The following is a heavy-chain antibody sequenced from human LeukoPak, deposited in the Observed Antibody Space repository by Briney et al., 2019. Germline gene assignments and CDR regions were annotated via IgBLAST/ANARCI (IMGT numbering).Heavy chain of an antibody. D-gene: IGHD1-26*01. V-gene: IGHV5-51*01. CDR1: GYNFSTYW. J-gene: IGHJ2*01. CDR2: VYPGDSDT. Sequence: GESRKISCKGSGYNFSTYWIGWVRQMPGKGLEWMGIVYPGDSDTRYSPSFQGQVTISVDKSISTAYLQWSGLKASDRAIYYCARRGPRSGSSGYRYFDLWGRGTLVTVSS. CDR3: ARRGPRSGSSGYRYFDL.